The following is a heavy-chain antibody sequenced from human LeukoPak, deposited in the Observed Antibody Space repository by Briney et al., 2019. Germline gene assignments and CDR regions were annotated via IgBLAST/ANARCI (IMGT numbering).Heavy chain of an antibody. J-gene: IGHJ4*02. D-gene: IGHD7-27*01. V-gene: IGHV4-31*03. CDR1: GGSISSGGYY. CDR3: ATLRPSANWELQYYFDY. Sequence: PSETLSLTCTVSGGSISSGGYYWSWIRQHPGKGLEWIGYIYYSGSTYYNPSLKSRVTISVDTSKNQFSLKLSSVTAADTAVYYCATLRPSANWELQYYFDYWGQGTLVTVSS. CDR2: IYYSGST.